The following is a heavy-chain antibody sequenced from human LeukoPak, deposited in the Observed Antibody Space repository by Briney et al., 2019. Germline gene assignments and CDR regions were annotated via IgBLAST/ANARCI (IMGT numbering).Heavy chain of an antibody. J-gene: IGHJ5*02. CDR3: AREVAVERNWFDP. CDR1: GGSISSYY. V-gene: IGHV4-4*09. Sequence: PSETLSLTCTVSGGSISSYYWSWIRQPPGKGLEWIGYIYTSGSTNYSPSLKSRVTISVDTSKNQFSLKLSSVTAADTAVYYCAREVAVERNWFDPWGQGTLVTVSS. D-gene: IGHD2-15*01. CDR2: IYTSGST.